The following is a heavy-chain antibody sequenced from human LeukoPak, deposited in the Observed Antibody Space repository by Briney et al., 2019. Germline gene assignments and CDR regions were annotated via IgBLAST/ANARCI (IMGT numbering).Heavy chain of an antibody. CDR3: ARDVKGIVVVTAATNNWFDP. CDR2: INPSGGST. D-gene: IGHD2-21*02. Sequence: ASVKVSCKASGYTFTSYYMHWVRQAPGQGLEWMGIINPSGGSTSYAQKLQGRVTMTRDTSTSTVYMELSSLRSEDTAVYYCARDVKGIVVVTAATNNWFDPWGQGTLVTVSS. CDR1: GYTFTSYY. J-gene: IGHJ5*02. V-gene: IGHV1-46*01.